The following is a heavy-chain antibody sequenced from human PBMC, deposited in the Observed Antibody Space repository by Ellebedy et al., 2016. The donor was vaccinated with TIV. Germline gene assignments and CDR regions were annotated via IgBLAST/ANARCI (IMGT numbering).Heavy chain of an antibody. CDR1: GGTFSSYA. J-gene: IGHJ5*02. D-gene: IGHD6-19*01. Sequence: SVKVSCXASGGTFSSYAISWVRQAPGQGLEWMGGIIPISGTTNYAQKFQGRVTITADESTSTTYMELTSLRSEDTAVYYCARGVAMDNWFDPWGQGTLVTVSS. CDR2: IIPISGTT. CDR3: ARGVAMDNWFDP. V-gene: IGHV1-69*13.